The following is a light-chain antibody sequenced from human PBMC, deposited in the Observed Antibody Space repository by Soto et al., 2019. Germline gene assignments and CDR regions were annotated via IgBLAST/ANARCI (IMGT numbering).Light chain of an antibody. V-gene: IGLV3-25*02. CDR2: KDT. Sequence: SYELTHTPSVSLSPGHTARITCSGDELSKQYVYWYQQKPGQAPVLVIYKDTERASGIPERFSASSSGTTVTLTISGVRAEDDADYYCQSSDDTGNYYLFGTGTKVTVL. CDR1: ELSKQY. J-gene: IGLJ1*01. CDR3: QSSDDTGNYYL.